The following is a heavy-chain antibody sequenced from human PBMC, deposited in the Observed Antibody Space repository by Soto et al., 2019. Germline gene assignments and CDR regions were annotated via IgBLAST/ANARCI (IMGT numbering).Heavy chain of an antibody. CDR1: GFDFSNYA. V-gene: IGHV3-23*01. CDR3: AKDPNGDYIGAFDD. D-gene: IGHD4-17*01. Sequence: EVQLLESGGDLVQPGGSLRLSCAASGFDFSNYAVTWVRQAQGKGLEWVSSISRSSNVIYYADSVKGRFIISRDKSKNTLYLQMNRLRAEDTARYYCAKDPNGDYIGAFDDWGQGTLVTVSS. CDR2: ISRSSNVI. J-gene: IGHJ4*02.